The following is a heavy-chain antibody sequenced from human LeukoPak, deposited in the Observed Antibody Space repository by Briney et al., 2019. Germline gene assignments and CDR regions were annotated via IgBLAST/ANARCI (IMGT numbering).Heavy chain of an antibody. Sequence: GGSLRLSCAASGFTFSSYSMNWVRQAPGKGLEWVSYISSSGSTIYYADSVKGRFTISRDNAKNSLYLQMNSLRAEDTAVYYCARVAVAGTFWLDYWGQGTLVTVSS. V-gene: IGHV3-48*04. CDR3: ARVAVAGTFWLDY. J-gene: IGHJ4*02. CDR2: ISSSGSTI. CDR1: GFTFSSYS. D-gene: IGHD6-19*01.